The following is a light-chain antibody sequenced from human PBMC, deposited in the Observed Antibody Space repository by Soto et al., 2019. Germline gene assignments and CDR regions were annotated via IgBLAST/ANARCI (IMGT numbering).Light chain of an antibody. CDR3: QQTYSSPYT. CDR1: QRITTY. V-gene: IGKV1-39*01. J-gene: IGKJ2*01. Sequence: IQMTQSPSSLSASVGDRVTITCRASQRITTYLNWYQQKPGEAPKLLISTSGTLQRGVPSRFSGSGPGTDFTLTNTAFRPDDYAPYFCQQTYSSPYTFGHGTKLEIK. CDR2: TSG.